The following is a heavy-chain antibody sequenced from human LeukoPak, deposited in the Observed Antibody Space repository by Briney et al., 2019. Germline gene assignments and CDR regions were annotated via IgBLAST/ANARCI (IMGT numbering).Heavy chain of an antibody. J-gene: IGHJ6*02. Sequence: SQTLSLTCAISGDSVSSISVAWNWIRQTPSRGLEWLGRTYYRSKWYYEYAVSVKGRININPDPSKNQFSLQLNSVTPEDTAVYYCALARSEYHYGMDVWGQGTTVTVSS. V-gene: IGHV6-1*01. CDR1: GDSVSSISVA. CDR2: TYYRSKWYY. CDR3: ALARSEYHYGMDV.